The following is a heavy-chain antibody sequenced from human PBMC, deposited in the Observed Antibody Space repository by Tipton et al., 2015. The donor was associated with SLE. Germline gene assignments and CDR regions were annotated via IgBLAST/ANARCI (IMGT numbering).Heavy chain of an antibody. CDR2: IYYSGST. Sequence: TLSLTCTVSGGSISSSSYYWGWIRQPPGKGLEWIGSIYYSGSTYYSPSLKSRVTISVDTSKNQFSLKLSPVTAADTAVYYCASPMAGYWGQGTLVTVSS. D-gene: IGHD5-24*01. V-gene: IGHV4-39*07. J-gene: IGHJ4*02. CDR1: GGSISSSSYY. CDR3: ASPMAGY.